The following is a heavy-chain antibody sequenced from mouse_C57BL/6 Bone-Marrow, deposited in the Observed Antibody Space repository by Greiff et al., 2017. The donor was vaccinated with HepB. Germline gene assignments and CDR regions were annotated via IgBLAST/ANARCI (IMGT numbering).Heavy chain of an antibody. CDR2: IHPNSGST. D-gene: IGHD1-1*01. Sequence: VQLQQPGAELVKPGASVKLSCKASGYTFTSYWMHWVKQRPGQGLEWIGMIHPNSGSTNYNEKLKSKATLTVDKSSSTAYMQLSSLTSEDSAVYYCARGGITTVVDKKMFAYWGQGTLVTVSA. V-gene: IGHV1-64*01. CDR1: GYTFTSYW. J-gene: IGHJ3*01. CDR3: ARGGITTVVDKKMFAY.